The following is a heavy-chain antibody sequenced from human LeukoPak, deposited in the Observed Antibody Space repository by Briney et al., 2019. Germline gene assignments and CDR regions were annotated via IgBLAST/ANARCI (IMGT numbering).Heavy chain of an antibody. D-gene: IGHD5-12*01. CDR2: ISSSGSTI. CDR1: GFTFSSYS. Sequence: GGSLRLSCAASGFTFSSYSMNWVRQAPGKGLEWVSYISSSGSTIYNADSVKGRFTISRDNAKNSLYLQMNSLRAEDTDVYYCARERGYSGYDYFIDSPSDYWGQGTLVTVSS. CDR3: ARERGYSGYDYFIDSPSDY. J-gene: IGHJ4*02. V-gene: IGHV3-48*04.